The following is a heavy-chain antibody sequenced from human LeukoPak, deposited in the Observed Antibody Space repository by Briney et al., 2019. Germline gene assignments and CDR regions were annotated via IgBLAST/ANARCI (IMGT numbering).Heavy chain of an antibody. CDR2: INDLGTST. Sequence: GGSLRLSCAVSGGTLSNYWRNWIRQVPGKGLVWVSRINDLGTSTNYADSVRGRFTISRDDAKDTLSLQMNSLRAYDTAVYYCGRCAGAYYHCYWGRGTLVTVSS. V-gene: IGHV3-74*01. CDR1: GGTLSNYW. J-gene: IGHJ4*02. D-gene: IGHD1-26*01. CDR3: GRCAGAYYHCY.